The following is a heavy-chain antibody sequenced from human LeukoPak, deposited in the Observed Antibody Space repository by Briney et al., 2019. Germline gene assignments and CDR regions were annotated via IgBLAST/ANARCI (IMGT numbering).Heavy chain of an antibody. Sequence: GGSLRLSCAASGSTFTNCWIFWVRQAPGKGLVWVSGINPDGSTTTYADSVKGRFTISRENAKSTLYLHMNILRVEDTAVYYCARGRYGDYHWGQGILVTVSS. CDR1: GSTFTNCW. CDR2: INPDGSTT. J-gene: IGHJ4*02. D-gene: IGHD4-17*01. V-gene: IGHV3-74*01. CDR3: ARGRYGDYH.